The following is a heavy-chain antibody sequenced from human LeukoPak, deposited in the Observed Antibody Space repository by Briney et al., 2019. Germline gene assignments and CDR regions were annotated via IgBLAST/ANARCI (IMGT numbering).Heavy chain of an antibody. Sequence: GASVKVSCKASGGTFSSYAISWVRQAPGQGLEWMGGIIPIFGTANYAQNFQGRVTMTRNTSISTAYMELSSLRSEDTAVYYCARYITMVRGGSWFDPWGQGTLVTVFS. D-gene: IGHD3-10*01. CDR1: GGTFSSYA. CDR3: ARYITMVRGGSWFDP. J-gene: IGHJ5*02. V-gene: IGHV1-69*05. CDR2: IIPIFGTA.